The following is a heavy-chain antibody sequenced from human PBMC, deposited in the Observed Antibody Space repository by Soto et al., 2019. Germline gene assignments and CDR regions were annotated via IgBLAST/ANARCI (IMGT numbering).Heavy chain of an antibody. V-gene: IGHV2-5*02. CDR2: IYWDDDK. Sequence: QITLKESGPTLGKPTQTLTLTCTFSGFSLSTSGVGVGWIRQPPGKALEWLALIYWDDDKRYSPSLKSRLTITKDTSKNQVVLTMNNMAPVDTATYYCAHSPYCSGGSCYSGVPSWFDPWGQGTLVTVSS. D-gene: IGHD2-15*01. CDR1: GFSLSTSGVG. CDR3: AHSPYCSGGSCYSGVPSWFDP. J-gene: IGHJ5*02.